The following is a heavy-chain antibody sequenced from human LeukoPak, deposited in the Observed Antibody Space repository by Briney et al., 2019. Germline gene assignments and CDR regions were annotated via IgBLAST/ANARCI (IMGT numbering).Heavy chain of an antibody. D-gene: IGHD4-17*01. J-gene: IGHJ2*01. Sequence: PSGTLSLTCTVCGGSISRYYWSWIRQPAGKGLEWIGRIYTSGSTNYNPSLKSRVTMSVDTSKNQFSLKLSSVTAADTAVYYCARDGDYVIWYFDLWGRGTLVTVSS. CDR2: IYTSGST. CDR1: GGSISRYY. CDR3: ARDGDYVIWYFDL. V-gene: IGHV4-4*07.